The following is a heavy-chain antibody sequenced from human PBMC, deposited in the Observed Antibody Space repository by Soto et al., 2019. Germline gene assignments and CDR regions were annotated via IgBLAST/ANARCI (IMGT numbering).Heavy chain of an antibody. CDR3: PRVPCITPTCSPLNWFDP. D-gene: IGHD2-2*01. Sequence: ASVKVSCKASGYTFTGYYIHWGRQAPGQGLEWMGWINPNSGDTNSAQKFQGRVTMTRDTSISTAYMELSRLRSDDTAVYYCPRVPCITPTCSPLNWFDPWGQGTLVTVS. CDR2: INPNSGDT. V-gene: IGHV1-2*02. CDR1: GYTFTGYY. J-gene: IGHJ5*02.